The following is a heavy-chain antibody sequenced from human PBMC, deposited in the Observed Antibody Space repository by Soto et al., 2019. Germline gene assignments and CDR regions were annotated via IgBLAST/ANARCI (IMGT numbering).Heavy chain of an antibody. J-gene: IGHJ4*02. V-gene: IGHV4-59*01. Sequence: QVQLQESGPGLVKPSETLSLTCTVSGGSISSYYWSWIRQPPGKGLEWIGYIYYSGSTNYNPSLKTRGTISVDTSKNQFSLKLSSVTAADTAVYYCARDGYYYDSSGYYPDWGQGTLVTVSS. D-gene: IGHD3-22*01. CDR3: ARDGYYYDSSGYYPD. CDR1: GGSISSYY. CDR2: IYYSGST.